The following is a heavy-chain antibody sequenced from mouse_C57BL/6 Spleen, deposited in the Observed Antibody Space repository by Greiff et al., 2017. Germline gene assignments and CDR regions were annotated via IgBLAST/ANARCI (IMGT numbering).Heavy chain of an antibody. V-gene: IGHV1-50*01. CDR2: IDPSDSYT. CDR3: ARGILYYFDY. CDR1: GYTFTSYW. J-gene: IGHJ2*01. Sequence: VQLQQPGTELVKPGASVKLSCKASGYTFTSYWMHWVKQRPGQGLEWIGEIDPSDSYTNYNQKFKGKATLTVDTSSSTAYMQLSSLTSEDSAVYYCARGILYYFDYWGQGTTLTVSS.